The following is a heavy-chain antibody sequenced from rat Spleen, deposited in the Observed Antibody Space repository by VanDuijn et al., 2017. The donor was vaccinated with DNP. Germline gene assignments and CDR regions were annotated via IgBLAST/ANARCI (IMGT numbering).Heavy chain of an antibody. D-gene: IGHD4-3*01. J-gene: IGHJ2*01. CDR2: ISPSGGST. Sequence: EVQLVETGGALVQPGRSLKLSCVASGFTFSNYDMAWVRQAPTKGLEWVASISPSGGSTYYRDSVRGRFTVSRDDSTSTLYLQMDSLRSEDTATYYCTRGGTYYFDYWGQGVLVTVSS. V-gene: IGHV5-27*01. CDR1: GFTFSNYD. CDR3: TRGGTYYFDY.